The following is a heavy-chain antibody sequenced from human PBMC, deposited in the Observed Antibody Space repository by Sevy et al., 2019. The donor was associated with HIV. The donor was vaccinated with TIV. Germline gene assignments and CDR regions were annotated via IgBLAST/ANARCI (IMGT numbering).Heavy chain of an antibody. V-gene: IGHV3-30-3*01. J-gene: IGHJ4*02. CDR1: GFTFSTYA. Sequence: GGSLRLSCAASGFTFSTYALHWVRQAPGKGLEWVALISYDGNNKYYADSVKGRFTISRDDSKNTLYLQMNSLSTEDTAVYYCARDSGYSVIYYPGNDWGQGTLVTVSS. CDR3: ARDSGYSVIYYPGND. D-gene: IGHD5-12*01. CDR2: ISYDGNNK.